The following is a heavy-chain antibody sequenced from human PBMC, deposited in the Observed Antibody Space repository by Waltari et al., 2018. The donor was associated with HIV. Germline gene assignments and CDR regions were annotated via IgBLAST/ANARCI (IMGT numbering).Heavy chain of an antibody. CDR1: GFIFSSYA. V-gene: IGHV3-23*01. J-gene: IGHJ4*02. CDR3: AKVGLAVLAAAHIDY. CDR2: ISGAGSS. Sequence: EVQLLESGGGLVQPGGSLRLSCAASGFIFSSYAMTWVRQAPGKGLNWVSAISGAGSSYYADSVKGRFTISRDNSKNTLYLEINTLRADDTAVYYCAKVGLAVLAAAHIDYWGQGTLVTVSS. D-gene: IGHD2-2*01.